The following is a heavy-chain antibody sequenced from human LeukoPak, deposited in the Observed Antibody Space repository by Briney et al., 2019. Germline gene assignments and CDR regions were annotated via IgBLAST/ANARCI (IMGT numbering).Heavy chain of an antibody. CDR3: ATPVNFFDAFDT. CDR2: INHSGST. CDR1: GGSFSGYY. J-gene: IGHJ3*02. D-gene: IGHD3-3*01. Sequence: PSETLSLTCAVYGGSFSGYYWSWIRQPPGKGLEWIGEINHSGSTNYNPSLKSRVTISVDTSKNQFSLKLSSVTAADTAVYYCATPVNFFDAFDTWGQGTMVTVSS. V-gene: IGHV4-34*01.